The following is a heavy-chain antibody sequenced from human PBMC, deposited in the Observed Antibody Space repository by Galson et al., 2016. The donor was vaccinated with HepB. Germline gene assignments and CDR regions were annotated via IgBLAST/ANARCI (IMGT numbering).Heavy chain of an antibody. D-gene: IGHD4/OR15-4a*01. Sequence: ALVKPTQTLTLTCTFSGFSLTTSGMRVSWIRQPPGKALEWLARIDWDDDKFYSTPLKTRLTISKDTSKNQVVLTMTNMDPVDTATYYCTRMMWANNDYYFDYWGQGTLVTVSS. V-gene: IGHV2-70*04. CDR2: IDWDDDK. CDR1: GFSLTTSGMR. J-gene: IGHJ4*02. CDR3: TRMMWANNDYYFDY.